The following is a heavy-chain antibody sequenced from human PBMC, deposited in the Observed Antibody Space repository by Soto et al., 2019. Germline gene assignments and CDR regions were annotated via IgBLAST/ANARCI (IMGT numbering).Heavy chain of an antibody. J-gene: IGHJ6*02. D-gene: IGHD1-26*01. CDR3: ARDMSGGTYNYYYGMDV. CDR2: INSDGSSI. Sequence: PGGSLRLSCAASGFTFSSYWMHWVRQAPGKGLVWVSRINSDGSSISYADSVKGRFTISRDNSKNTLYLQMNSLRADDTAVYYCARDMSGGTYNYYYGMDVWGQGTTVTV. CDR1: GFTFSSYW. V-gene: IGHV3-74*01.